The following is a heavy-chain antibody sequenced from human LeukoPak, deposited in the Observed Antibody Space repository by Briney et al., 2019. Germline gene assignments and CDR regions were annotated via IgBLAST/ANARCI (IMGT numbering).Heavy chain of an antibody. Sequence: GGSLRLSCAASGFTFNWMSWVRQAPEKGLEWVANIKEDGSEIHYVDSVKGRFTISRDNAENSLYLQMDSLRAEDTAVYYCARSGSDFDYWGQGTLVTVSS. J-gene: IGHJ4*02. D-gene: IGHD1-26*01. CDR2: IKEDGSEI. CDR3: ARSGSDFDY. CDR1: GFTFNW. V-gene: IGHV3-7*01.